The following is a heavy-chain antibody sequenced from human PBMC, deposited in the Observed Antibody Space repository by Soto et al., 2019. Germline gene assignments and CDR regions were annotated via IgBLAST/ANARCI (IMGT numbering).Heavy chain of an antibody. J-gene: IGHJ5*02. D-gene: IGHD3-22*01. Sequence: PSETLSLTCAVYGGSFSGYYWSWIRQPPGKGLEWIGEINHSGSTNYNPSLKSRVTISVGTSKNQFSLKLSSVTAADTAVYYCARGHVVTTISNWFDPWGQGTLVTVSS. CDR3: ARGHVVTTISNWFDP. CDR1: GGSFSGYY. CDR2: INHSGST. V-gene: IGHV4-34*01.